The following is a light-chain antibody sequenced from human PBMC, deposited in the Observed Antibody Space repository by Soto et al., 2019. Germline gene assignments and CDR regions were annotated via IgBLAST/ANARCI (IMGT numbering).Light chain of an antibody. CDR2: AAS. J-gene: IGKJ5*01. CDR3: QQYGYSPIT. V-gene: IGKV3-20*01. CDR1: QSVSSSH. Sequence: LTLSVGALSLTPGERATLSCRASQSVSSSHLAWYQHKPGQAPRLLIYAASSRATGSPDRFSGGGSGTDFTLTISRLEPEDFAVYYCQQYGYSPITFGQRTLLEIK.